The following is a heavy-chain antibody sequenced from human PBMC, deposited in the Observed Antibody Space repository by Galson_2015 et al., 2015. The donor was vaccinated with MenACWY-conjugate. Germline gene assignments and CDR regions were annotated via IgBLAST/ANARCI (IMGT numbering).Heavy chain of an antibody. V-gene: IGHV3-74*01. J-gene: IGHJ4*02. Sequence: SLRLSCAASGFTFNNYWMHWVRKPPGKGLEWISYIEADGSFSNYGDSVKGRFTISTDNAKNMVYLQMDGLGDEDTAVYFCARDNNWSFDSWGQGTLVTVSS. CDR3: ARDNNWSFDS. CDR1: GFTFNNYW. D-gene: IGHD1-1*01. CDR2: IEADGSFS.